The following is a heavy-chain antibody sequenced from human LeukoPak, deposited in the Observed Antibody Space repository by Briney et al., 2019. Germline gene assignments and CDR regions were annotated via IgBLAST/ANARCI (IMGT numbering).Heavy chain of an antibody. D-gene: IGHD2-21*02. CDR2: INPNSGGT. Sequence: APVKVSCKASGYTFTGYYMHWVRQAPGQGLEWMGWINPNSGGTNYAQKFQGRVTMTRDTSISTAYMELSRLRSDDTAVYYCARPALYCGGDCSDYWGQGTLVTVSS. V-gene: IGHV1-2*02. J-gene: IGHJ4*02. CDR3: ARPALYCGGDCSDY. CDR1: GYTFTGYY.